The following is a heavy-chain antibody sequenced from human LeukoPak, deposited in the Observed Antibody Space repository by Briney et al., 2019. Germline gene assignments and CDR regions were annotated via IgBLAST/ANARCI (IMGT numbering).Heavy chain of an antibody. D-gene: IGHD6-6*01. CDR2: IYHSGTT. V-gene: IGHV4-38-2*02. CDR3: ARDGGYSSSSWVDY. Sequence: SETLSLTCTVSGYSINGGYYWGWIRQPPGKGLEWIGIIYHSGTTYSNPSLKSRVTISVDTSKNQFSLKLSSVTAADTAVYYCARDGGYSSSSWVDYWGQGTLVTVSS. J-gene: IGHJ4*02. CDR1: GYSINGGYY.